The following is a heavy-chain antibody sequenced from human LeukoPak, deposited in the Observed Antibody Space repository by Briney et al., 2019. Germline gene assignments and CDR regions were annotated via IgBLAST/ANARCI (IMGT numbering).Heavy chain of an antibody. V-gene: IGHV4-4*07. Sequence: SETLSLTCTVSGGSISSYYWSWIRQPAGKGLEWIGRIYTSGSTNYNPSLKSRVTMSVDTSKNQFSLKLSSVTAADTAVYYCAREGPNLYSSSWAPMPHYYYYGMDVWGQGTTVTVSS. CDR2: IYTSGST. D-gene: IGHD6-13*01. CDR1: GGSISSYY. CDR3: AREGPNLYSSSWAPMPHYYYYGMDV. J-gene: IGHJ6*02.